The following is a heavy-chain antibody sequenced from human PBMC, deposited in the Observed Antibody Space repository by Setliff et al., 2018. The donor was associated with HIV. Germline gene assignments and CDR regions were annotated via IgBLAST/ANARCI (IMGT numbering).Heavy chain of an antibody. D-gene: IGHD2-21*01. CDR3: ARHPYVKDAFDI. CDR2: IYYSGST. Sequence: LSLTCTVSGGSISSGSYYWSWIRQPPGKGLEWIGYIYYSGSTNYNPSLKSRVTISVDTSKKQFSLKLISVTDADTAIYYCARHPYVKDAFDIWGQGTMVTVSS. CDR1: GGSISSGSYY. J-gene: IGHJ3*02. V-gene: IGHV4-61*01.